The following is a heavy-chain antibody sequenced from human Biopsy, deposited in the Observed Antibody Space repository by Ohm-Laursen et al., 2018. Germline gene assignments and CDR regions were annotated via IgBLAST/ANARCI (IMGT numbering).Heavy chain of an antibody. V-gene: IGHV3-21*01. Sequence: SLRLSCAASGFTFQNAWMSWVRQAPGKGLEWVASISSTSNHIHYVDSVWGRFTISRDNAENSLYLEMNSLRVEDTAVYYCAKDDYDRVSSGYYFDYWGQGTLVSVSS. CDR2: ISSTSNHI. CDR3: AKDDYDRVSSGYYFDY. J-gene: IGHJ4*02. CDR1: GFTFQNAW. D-gene: IGHD3-10*02.